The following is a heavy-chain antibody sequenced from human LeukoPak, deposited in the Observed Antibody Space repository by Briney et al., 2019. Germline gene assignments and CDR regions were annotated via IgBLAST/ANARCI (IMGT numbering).Heavy chain of an antibody. Sequence: GRSLRLSCAASAFTFSNYGMHWVRQAPGKGLEWVALIWHDGSNKYYADSVKGRFTISRDNSKNTLYLQMNSLRAEDTAVYYCAGGSGISDFWGQGTLVTVSS. CDR2: IWHDGSNK. CDR1: AFTFSNYG. CDR3: AGGSGISDF. V-gene: IGHV3-33*01. J-gene: IGHJ4*02. D-gene: IGHD1-26*01.